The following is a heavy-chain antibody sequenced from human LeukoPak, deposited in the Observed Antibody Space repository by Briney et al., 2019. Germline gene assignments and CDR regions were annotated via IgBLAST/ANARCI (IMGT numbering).Heavy chain of an antibody. V-gene: IGHV1-69*06. CDR3: ARGNYYYYYMDV. CDR1: GGTFSSYA. Sequence: ASVKVSCKASGGTFSSYAISWVRQAPGQGLEWMGGIIPIFGTANYAQKFQGRVTITADKSTSTAYMELSSLRSEDTAVYYCARGNYYYYYMDVWGKGTMVTVSS. CDR2: IIPIFGTA. J-gene: IGHJ6*03.